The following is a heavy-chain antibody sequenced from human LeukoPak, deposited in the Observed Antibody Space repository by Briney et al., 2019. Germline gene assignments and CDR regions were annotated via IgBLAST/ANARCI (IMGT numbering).Heavy chain of an antibody. CDR1: GGSFSGYY. J-gene: IGHJ6*04. D-gene: IGHD2-15*01. Sequence: PSETLSLTCAVYGGSFSGYYWSWIRQPPGKGLEWIGEINHSGSTNYNPSLKSRVTISVDTSKNQLSLKLSSVTAADTAVYYCARGSDCSGGSCYSYYYYYYGMDVWGKGTTVTVSS. CDR3: ARGSDCSGGSCYSYYYYYYGMDV. CDR2: INHSGST. V-gene: IGHV4-34*01.